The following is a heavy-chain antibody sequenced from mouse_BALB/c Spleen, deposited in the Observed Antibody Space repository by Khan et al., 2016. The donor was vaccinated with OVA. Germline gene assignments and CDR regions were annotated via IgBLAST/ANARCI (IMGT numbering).Heavy chain of an antibody. CDR1: GYTFTDYF. CDR3: ARRNYFGYTFAY. CDR2: ISPGSGDT. Sequence: QVQLQQSGAELARPGASVKLSCKASGYTFTDYFINWVKQRTGQGLEWIGEISPGSGDTYYNERFKGKATLTADNSSSTGYMQLSSLTSEAAAVYFCARRNYFGYTFAYWGQGTLFTGSA. V-gene: IGHV1-77*01. D-gene: IGHD1-2*01. J-gene: IGHJ3*01.